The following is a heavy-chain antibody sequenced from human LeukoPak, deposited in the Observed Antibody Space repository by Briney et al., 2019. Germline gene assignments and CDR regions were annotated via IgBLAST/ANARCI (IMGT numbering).Heavy chain of an antibody. D-gene: IGHD3-9*01. CDR2: IHPNSGGT. J-gene: IGHJ4*02. V-gene: IGHV1-2*02. CDR1: RYTFTDYY. Sequence: ASVKVSCKASRYTFTDYYMHWVRQAPGQGLEWMGWIHPNSGGTNYAQKFQGRVTMTRDTSISTAYMELSRLTSDDTAVYYCARDGRYFDWLPPFDYWGQGTLVTVSS. CDR3: ARDGRYFDWLPPFDY.